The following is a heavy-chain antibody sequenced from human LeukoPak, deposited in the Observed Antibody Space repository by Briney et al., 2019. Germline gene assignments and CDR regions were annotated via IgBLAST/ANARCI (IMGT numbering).Heavy chain of an antibody. CDR3: AGGRGSSSWYWYYYYYMDV. V-gene: IGHV1-8*01. CDR1: GYTFTSYD. CDR2: MNPNSGNT. Sequence: ASVKVSCKASGYTFTSYDINWVRQATGQGLEWMGWMNPNSGNTGYAQKFQGRVTMTRNTSISTAYMELSSLRSEDTAVYYCAGGRGSSSWYWYYYYYMDVWGKGTTVTVSS. J-gene: IGHJ6*03. D-gene: IGHD6-13*01.